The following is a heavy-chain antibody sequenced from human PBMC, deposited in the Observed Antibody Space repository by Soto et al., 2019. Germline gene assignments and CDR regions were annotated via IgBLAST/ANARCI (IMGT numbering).Heavy chain of an antibody. CDR1: GFSFSSYG. D-gene: IGHD1-26*01. J-gene: IGHJ6*02. CDR2: ISYDGSQK. V-gene: IGHV3-30*18. Sequence: QVQLVESGGGVVQPGRSLRLSCAASGFSFSSYGMHWVRQAPGKGLEWVAVISYDGSQKYYADSVKGRFTISRDNSKNTLYLQMNSLRGEDKAVYYCAKDLVGGVRYYYGMAVWGQGTTVTVSS. CDR3: AKDLVGGVRYYYGMAV.